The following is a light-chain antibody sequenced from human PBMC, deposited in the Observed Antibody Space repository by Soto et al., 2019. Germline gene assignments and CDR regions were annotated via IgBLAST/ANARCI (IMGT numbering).Light chain of an antibody. CDR1: QSVRSY. CDR3: QQRSNWPLT. CDR2: DAS. Sequence: EIVLTQSPATLSLSPGERATPSCMASQSVRSYLAWYQQKVGQAPRLLIYDASNRATGIPARFSGSGSGTDFTLTISSLEPEDFAVYYCQQRSNWPLTFGGGTKVDIK. J-gene: IGKJ4*01. V-gene: IGKV3-11*01.